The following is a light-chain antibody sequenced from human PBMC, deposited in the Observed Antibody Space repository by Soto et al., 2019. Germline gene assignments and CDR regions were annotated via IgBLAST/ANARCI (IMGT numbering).Light chain of an antibody. CDR3: QQRSNWIFT. CDR2: DAS. Sequence: EIVLTQSPATLSLSPGERATLSCRASQSVSSYLAWYQQKPGQAPSLLIYDASNRATGIPARFSGSGSGTDFTLTISSLEPEDFAVYYCQQRSNWIFTFGPGTKVHIK. V-gene: IGKV3-11*01. J-gene: IGKJ3*01. CDR1: QSVSSY.